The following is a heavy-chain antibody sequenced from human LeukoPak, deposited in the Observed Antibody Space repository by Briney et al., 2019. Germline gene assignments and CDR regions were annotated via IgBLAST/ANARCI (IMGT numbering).Heavy chain of an antibody. V-gene: IGHV3-21*01. CDR3: ARGEGSGWYRWYFDL. J-gene: IGHJ2*01. Sequence: GGSLRLSCAASGFTFSSYSMNWVRQAPGKGLEWVSSISSSSSYIYYADSVKGRFTISRDNAKNSLYLQMNSLRAEDTAVYYCARGEGSGWYRWYFDLWGRGTLVTVSS. D-gene: IGHD6-19*01. CDR2: ISSSSSYI. CDR1: GFTFSSYS.